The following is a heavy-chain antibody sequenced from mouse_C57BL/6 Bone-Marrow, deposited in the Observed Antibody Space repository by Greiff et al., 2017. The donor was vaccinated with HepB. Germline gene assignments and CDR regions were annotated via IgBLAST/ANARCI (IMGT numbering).Heavy chain of an antibody. Sequence: QVQLQQSGAELARPGASVKLSCKASGYTFTSYGISWVKQSTGQGLEWIGEIYPRSGNTYYNEKFKGKATLTADKSSSTAYMELRSLTSEDSAVYFCARRGAYYAMDYWGQGTSVTVSS. CDR1: GYTFTSYG. J-gene: IGHJ4*01. CDR3: ARRGAYYAMDY. CDR2: IYPRSGNT. V-gene: IGHV1-81*01.